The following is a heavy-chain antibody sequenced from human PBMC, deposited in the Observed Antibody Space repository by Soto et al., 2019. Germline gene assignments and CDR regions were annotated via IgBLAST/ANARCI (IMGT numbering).Heavy chain of an antibody. V-gene: IGHV4-59*01. CDR3: ARGGSSSWYGNPPPYYYGMDV. CDR1: GGSISSYD. D-gene: IGHD6-13*01. Sequence: SETLSLTCTVSGGSISSYDWSWIRQPPGKGLEWIGYIYYSGSTNYNPSLKSRVTISVDTSKNQFSLKLSSVTAADTAVYYCARGGSSSWYGNPPPYYYGMDVWGQGTTVTVSS. J-gene: IGHJ6*02. CDR2: IYYSGST.